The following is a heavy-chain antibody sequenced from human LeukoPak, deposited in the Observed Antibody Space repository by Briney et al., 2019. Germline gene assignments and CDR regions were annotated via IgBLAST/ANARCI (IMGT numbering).Heavy chain of an antibody. J-gene: IGHJ6*03. D-gene: IGHD3-3*01. Sequence: GGSLRLSCAASGFTFSSYDMHWVRQAPGKGLEWVAVISYDGSNKYYADSVKGRFTISRDNSKNTLYMQMNSLRAEDTAVYYCARRFWSGYGGDYYYYYYMDVWGKGTTVTVSS. CDR3: ARRFWSGYGGDYYYYYYMDV. V-gene: IGHV3-30*04. CDR1: GFTFSSYD. CDR2: ISYDGSNK.